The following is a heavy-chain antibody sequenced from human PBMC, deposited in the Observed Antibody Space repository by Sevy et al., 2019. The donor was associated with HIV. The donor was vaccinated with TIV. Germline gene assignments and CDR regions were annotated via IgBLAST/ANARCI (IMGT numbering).Heavy chain of an antibody. V-gene: IGHV4-39*01. CDR1: GGSISSSSYY. J-gene: IGHJ3*02. CDR3: ARPVNYYDSSGYFDAFDI. CDR2: IYYSGST. D-gene: IGHD3-22*01. Sequence: SETLSLTCTVSGGSISSSSYYWGWIRQPPGKGLEWIGSIYYSGSTYYNPSLKSRVTISVDTSKNQFSLKLGSVTAAETAVYYCARPVNYYDSSGYFDAFDIWGQGTMVTVS.